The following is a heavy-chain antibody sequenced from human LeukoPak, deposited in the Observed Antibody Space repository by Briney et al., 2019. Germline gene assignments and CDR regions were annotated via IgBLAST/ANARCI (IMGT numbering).Heavy chain of an antibody. D-gene: IGHD2/OR15-2a*01. CDR1: GFTFDDYA. CDR2: ISWNSGSI. J-gene: IGHJ3*02. Sequence: GGSLRLSCAASGFTFDDYAMHWVRQAPGKGLEWVSGISWNSGSIGYADSVKGRFTISRDNAKNSLYLQMNSLRAEDTALYYCARENMGLDAFDIWGQGTMVTVSS. V-gene: IGHV3-9*01. CDR3: ARENMGLDAFDI.